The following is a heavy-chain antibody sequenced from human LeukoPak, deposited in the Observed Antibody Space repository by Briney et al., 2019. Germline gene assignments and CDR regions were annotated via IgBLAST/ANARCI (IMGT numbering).Heavy chain of an antibody. J-gene: IGHJ6*02. V-gene: IGHV3-30*04. Sequence: PGRSLRLSCAASGFTFSSYAMHWVRQAPGKGLEWVAVISYDGSNKYYAGSVKGRFTISRDNSKNTLYLQMNSLRAEDTAVYYCARDYGVISAPNYYGMDVWGQGTTVTVSS. CDR3: ARDYGVISAPNYYGMDV. D-gene: IGHD3-10*01. CDR1: GFTFSSYA. CDR2: ISYDGSNK.